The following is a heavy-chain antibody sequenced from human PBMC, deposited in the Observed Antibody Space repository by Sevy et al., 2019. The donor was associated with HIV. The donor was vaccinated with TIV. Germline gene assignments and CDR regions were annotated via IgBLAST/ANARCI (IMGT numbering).Heavy chain of an antibody. Sequence: GWSLRLSCTASGFTFGDYAMSWVRQAPGKGLEWVGFIRSKAYGGTTEYAASVKGRFTISRDDSKSIAYLRMNSLKTEDTAVYYCTRDKPSKLWFGEPSLYYFDYWGQGTLVTVSS. V-gene: IGHV3-49*04. CDR2: IRSKAYGGTT. CDR1: GFTFGDYA. D-gene: IGHD3-10*01. J-gene: IGHJ4*02. CDR3: TRDKPSKLWFGEPSLYYFDY.